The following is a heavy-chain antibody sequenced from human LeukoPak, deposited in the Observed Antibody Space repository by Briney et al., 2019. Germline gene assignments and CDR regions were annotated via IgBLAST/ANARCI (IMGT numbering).Heavy chain of an antibody. V-gene: IGHV3-30*18. CDR3: AKVAKYYDILTGYFDY. CDR1: GFTFSSYG. CDR2: ISYDGSNK. D-gene: IGHD3-9*01. J-gene: IGHJ4*02. Sequence: PGRSLRLSCAASGFTFSSYGMHWVRQAPGKGLEWVAVISYDGSNKYCADSVKGRFTISRDNSKNTLYLQMNSLRAEDTAVYYCAKVAKYYDILTGYFDYWGQGTLVTVSS.